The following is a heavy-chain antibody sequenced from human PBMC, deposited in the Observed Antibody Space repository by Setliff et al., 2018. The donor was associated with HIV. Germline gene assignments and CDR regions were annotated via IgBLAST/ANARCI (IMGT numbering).Heavy chain of an antibody. CDR1: GGSFSGYY. Sequence: SETLSLTCAVYGGSFSGYYWSWIRQPPGKRLEWIGEINHSGSTNYNPSLKSRVTISVDMSKNQFSLKLSSVTAADTAVYYCARGSKGGFFDYWGQGTLVTVSS. CDR3: ARGSKGGFFDY. J-gene: IGHJ4*02. V-gene: IGHV4-34*01. CDR2: INHSGST. D-gene: IGHD3-16*01.